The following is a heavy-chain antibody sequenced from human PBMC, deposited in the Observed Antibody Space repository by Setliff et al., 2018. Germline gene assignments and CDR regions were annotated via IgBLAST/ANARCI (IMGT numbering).Heavy chain of an antibody. J-gene: IGHJ6*02. CDR3: ARVRACVCGELQFLGWEGDNYGMDV. D-gene: IGHD3-3*01. Sequence: ASVKVSCKASGYTFTSYAMHWVRQAPGQRLEWMGWINAGNGNTKYSQKFQGRVTITRDTSASTAYMELRSLRSDDTAVYYCARVRACVCGELQFLGWEGDNYGMDVWGQGTTVTVSS. CDR1: GYTFTSYA. CDR2: INAGNGNT. V-gene: IGHV1-3*01.